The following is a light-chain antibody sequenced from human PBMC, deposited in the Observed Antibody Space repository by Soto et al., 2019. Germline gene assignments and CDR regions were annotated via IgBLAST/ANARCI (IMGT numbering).Light chain of an antibody. CDR1: QNVSTY. CDR3: QQYNNWPPVT. Sequence: EIVLTQSPATLSLSPGGRGTLSCRASQNVSTYLIWYQQKPGQAPRLLIYGASTRATGIPARFSGSGSGTEFTLTISSLQSEDFAVYYCQQYNNWPPVTFGGGTKVDIK. CDR2: GAS. J-gene: IGKJ4*01. V-gene: IGKV3-15*01.